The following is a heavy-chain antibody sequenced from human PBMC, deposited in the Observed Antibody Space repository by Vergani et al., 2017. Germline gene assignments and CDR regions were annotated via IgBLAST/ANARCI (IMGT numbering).Heavy chain of an antibody. Sequence: QVQLVQSGAEVKKPGSSVKVSCKASGGTFSSYAISWVRQAPGQGLEWMGRIIPILGIANYAQKFQGRVTITADKSTSTAYMELSSLRSEDTAVYYCAREGSEPYHYYYMDVWGKGTTVTVSS. J-gene: IGHJ6*03. CDR1: GGTFSSYA. V-gene: IGHV1-69*04. CDR3: AREGSEPYHYYYMDV. D-gene: IGHD1-14*01. CDR2: IIPILGIA.